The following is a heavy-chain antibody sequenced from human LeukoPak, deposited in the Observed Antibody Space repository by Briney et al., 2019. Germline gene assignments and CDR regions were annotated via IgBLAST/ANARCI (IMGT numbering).Heavy chain of an antibody. Sequence: SETLSLTCTVSGGSISSYYWSWIRQPPGKGLEWIGYIYYSGSTNYNPSLKSRVTISVDTSKNQFSLKLSSVTAADTAVYYCARGRLRGYSYGLAAFDIWGQGAMVTVSS. CDR1: GGSISSYY. CDR2: IYYSGST. J-gene: IGHJ3*02. CDR3: ARGRLRGYSYGLAAFDI. V-gene: IGHV4-59*01. D-gene: IGHD5-18*01.